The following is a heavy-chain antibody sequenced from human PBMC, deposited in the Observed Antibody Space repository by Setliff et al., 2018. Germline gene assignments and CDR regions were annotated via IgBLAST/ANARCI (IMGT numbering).Heavy chain of an antibody. CDR1: GYTFTNYG. CDR3: ARDEYGSGSYPPDY. CDR2: IGAYNGNT. Sequence: ASVKVSCKASGYTFTNYGVTWVRQAPGQGLEWMGWIGAYNGNTYNAHKFQGRVTMTRDTSISTAYMELSSLRSEDTAVYYCARDEYGSGSYPPDYWGQGTLVTVSS. V-gene: IGHV1-18*01. D-gene: IGHD3-10*01. J-gene: IGHJ4*02.